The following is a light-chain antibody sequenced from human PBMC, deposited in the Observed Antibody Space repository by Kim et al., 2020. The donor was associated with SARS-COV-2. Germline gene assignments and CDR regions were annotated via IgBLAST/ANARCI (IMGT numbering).Light chain of an antibody. V-gene: IGKV3-20*01. J-gene: IGKJ1*01. Sequence: APRLLIYGASSRATGIPDRFSGRGSGTDFTLTISRLEPVDFAVYFCQQYFRSPRTFGQGTKGDIK. CDR2: GAS. CDR3: QQYFRSPRT.